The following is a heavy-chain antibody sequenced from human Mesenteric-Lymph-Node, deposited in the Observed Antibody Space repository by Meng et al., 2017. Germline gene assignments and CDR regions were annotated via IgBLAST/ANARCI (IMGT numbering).Heavy chain of an antibody. V-gene: IGHV1-69*06. CDR3: ARGSLLQVGSYYFFDY. D-gene: IGHD1-26*01. J-gene: IGHJ4*02. CDR2: IIPIFGTA. Sequence: SVKVSCKASAGTFSSYAISWVRQAPGQGLEWMGGIIPIFGTANYAQKFQGRVTITADKSTGTAYMELNSLRSEDTAVYYCARGSLLQVGSYYFFDYWGQGALVTVSS. CDR1: AGTFSSYA.